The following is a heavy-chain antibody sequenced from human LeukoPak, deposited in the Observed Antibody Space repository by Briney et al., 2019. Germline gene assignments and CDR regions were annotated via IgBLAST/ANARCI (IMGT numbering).Heavy chain of an antibody. CDR1: GFTFSSYG. CDR3: AKDRGTTVVLIDY. D-gene: IGHD4-17*01. Sequence: PGGSLRLSCAASGFTFSSYGMHWVRQAPGKGLEWVAFIRYDGSNKYYADSVKGRFTISRDNSKNTLYLQMNSLRAEDTAVYYCAKDRGTTVVLIDYWGQGTLVTVSS. V-gene: IGHV3-30*02. CDR2: IRYDGSNK. J-gene: IGHJ4*02.